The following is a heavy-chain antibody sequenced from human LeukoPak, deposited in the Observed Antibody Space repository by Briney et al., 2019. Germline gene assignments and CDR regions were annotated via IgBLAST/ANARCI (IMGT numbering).Heavy chain of an antibody. D-gene: IGHD3-3*01. CDR1: GFTFSNYA. V-gene: IGHV3-23*01. CDR3: AKDFSLYFDFWSGYPH. Sequence: GGSLRLSXTASGFTFSNYAMSWVRQAPGKGLEWVSGISYSGGSTNHADSVKGLFTISRDNSKNTLYLQMSSLRAEDTAVYYCAKDFSLYFDFWSGYPHWGQGILVSVSS. CDR2: ISYSGGST. J-gene: IGHJ4*02.